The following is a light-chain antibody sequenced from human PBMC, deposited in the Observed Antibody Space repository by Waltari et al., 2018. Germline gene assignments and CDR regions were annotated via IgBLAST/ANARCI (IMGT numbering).Light chain of an antibody. Sequence: DIQMTQSPSTLSASVGDRVTITCRASENIFSWLAWYQQKPGKAPNLLIYKASSLESGVPSRFSGSGSGTEFALTISSLQPDDFATYYCQQYKTYFRTFGQGTKVEVK. CDR2: KAS. J-gene: IGKJ1*01. CDR3: QQYKTYFRT. V-gene: IGKV1-5*03. CDR1: ENIFSW.